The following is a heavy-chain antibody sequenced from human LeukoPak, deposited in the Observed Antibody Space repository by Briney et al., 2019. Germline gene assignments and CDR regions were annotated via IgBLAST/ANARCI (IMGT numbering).Heavy chain of an antibody. CDR2: INHSGST. J-gene: IGHJ4*02. Sequence: KTSETLSLTCAVYGGSFSGYYWSWIRQPPGKGLEWIGEINHSGSTNYNPSLKSRVTISVDTSKNQFSRKLSSVTAADTAVYYCARIRDYVWGSYLYPFDYWGQGTLVTVSS. CDR3: ARIRDYVWGSYLYPFDY. CDR1: GGSFSGYY. D-gene: IGHD3-16*02. V-gene: IGHV4-34*01.